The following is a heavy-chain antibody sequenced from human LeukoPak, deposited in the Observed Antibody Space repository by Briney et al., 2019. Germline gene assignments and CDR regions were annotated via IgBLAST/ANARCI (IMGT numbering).Heavy chain of an antibody. CDR1: GFTFSSYW. J-gene: IGHJ4*02. D-gene: IGHD1-26*01. V-gene: IGHV3-74*01. CDR2: INSDGSST. Sequence: PGGSLRLSCAASGFTFSSYWMHWVRQAPGKGLVWVSRINSDGSSTSYADSVRGRFTISRDNAKNTLYLQMNSLRAEDTAVYYCARERRGSYYKNWGQGTLVTVSS. CDR3: ARERRGSYYKN.